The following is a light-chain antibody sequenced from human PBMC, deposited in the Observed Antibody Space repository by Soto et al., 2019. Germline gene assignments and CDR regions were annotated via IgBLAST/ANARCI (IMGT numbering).Light chain of an antibody. CDR2: WAS. Sequence: DIVLFQSPDSLAVSLGERATINCKSSQSVLYGPDNKNYLAWYQQKPGQPPKLLIYWASTREFGVPDRFSGSGSGTDFTLTISSLQAEDVAVYYCHQYYSSLRTFGQGTQVEIK. V-gene: IGKV4-1*01. J-gene: IGKJ1*01. CDR1: QSVLYGPDNKNY. CDR3: HQYYSSLRT.